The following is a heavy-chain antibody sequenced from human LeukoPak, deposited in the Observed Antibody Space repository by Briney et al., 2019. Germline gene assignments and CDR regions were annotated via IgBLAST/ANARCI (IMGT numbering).Heavy chain of an antibody. Sequence: PSETLSLTCTVSGGSISSGSYYWSWIRQPAGKGLEWIGRIYTSGSTNYNPSLKSRVTMSVDTSKNQFSLKLSSVTAADTAVYYCARAHAYYYYYMDVWGKGTTVTISS. CDR1: GGSISSGSYY. J-gene: IGHJ6*03. CDR2: IYTSGST. V-gene: IGHV4-61*02. CDR3: ARAHAYYYYYMDV.